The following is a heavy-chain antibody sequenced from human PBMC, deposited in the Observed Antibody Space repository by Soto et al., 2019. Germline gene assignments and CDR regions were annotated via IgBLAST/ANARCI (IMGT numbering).Heavy chain of an antibody. CDR2: INPNSGDT. J-gene: IGHJ6*02. CDR3: ARDMDYYSGSGTGNGHGV. V-gene: IGHV1-2*02. Sequence: ASLKVSCKASGYTFTAYCVQWVRQAPGQGLQWMGWINPNSGDTKYAQEFQGRVTLTRDTSISTVYMELSRLTSDDTAVYYCARDMDYYSGSGTGNGHGVWGQGTTVTVYS. D-gene: IGHD3-10*01. CDR1: GYTFTAYC.